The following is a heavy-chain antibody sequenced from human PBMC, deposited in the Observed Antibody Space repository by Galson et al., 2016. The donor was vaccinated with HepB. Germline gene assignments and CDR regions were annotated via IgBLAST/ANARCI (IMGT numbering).Heavy chain of an antibody. Sequence: SMRLSGAASGFTFSTYWMHWVRQAPGKGLVWLSRVNTDGSGADYADSVKGRFTISRDNSKNTLYLEMNSLRAEDRAVYYCARDNWDDAGCSVDHWGQGTLVTVSS. J-gene: IGHJ4*02. D-gene: IGHD1-20*01. CDR2: VNTDGSGA. CDR3: ARDNWDDAGCSVDH. V-gene: IGHV3-74*01. CDR1: GFTFSTYW.